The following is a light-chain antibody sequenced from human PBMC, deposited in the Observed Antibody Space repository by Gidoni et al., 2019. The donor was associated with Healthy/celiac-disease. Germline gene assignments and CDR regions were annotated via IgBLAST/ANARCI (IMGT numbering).Light chain of an antibody. Sequence: EIVLTQSQATLSLSPGERATLSCRASQSVSSYLAWYQQKPGQAPRLLIYDASNRATGIPARFSGSGSGTDFTLTISSLEPEDFAVYYCQQRSNWPLTFGGXTKVEIK. CDR1: QSVSSY. CDR3: QQRSNWPLT. CDR2: DAS. V-gene: IGKV3-11*01. J-gene: IGKJ4*01.